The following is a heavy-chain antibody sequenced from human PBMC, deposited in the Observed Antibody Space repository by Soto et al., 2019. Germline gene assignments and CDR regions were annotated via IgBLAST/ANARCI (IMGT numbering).Heavy chain of an antibody. D-gene: IGHD1-26*01. V-gene: IGHV3-23*01. Sequence: GGSLRLSCAASGFTFSSYAMSWVRQAPGKGLEWVSAISGSGGSTYYADSVKGRFTISRDNSKNTLYLQMNSLRAEDTAVYYCAKDGGSYSVFLPAPTEFDYWGQGTLVTVSS. CDR1: GFTFSSYA. J-gene: IGHJ4*02. CDR2: ISGSGGST. CDR3: AKDGGSYSVFLPAPTEFDY.